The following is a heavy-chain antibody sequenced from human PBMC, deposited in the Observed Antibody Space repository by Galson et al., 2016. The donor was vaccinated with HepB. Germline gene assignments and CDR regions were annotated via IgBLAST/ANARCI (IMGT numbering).Heavy chain of an antibody. D-gene: IGHD2-21*02. V-gene: IGHV5-51*01. CDR2: VYPGNSEI. Sequence: QSGAEVKKPGESLKISCKGSGYRFANYWIGWVRQMPGKGLESMGIVYPGNSEIRYSPSFQGQVTISADKSITTVYLQWNSLKASDSPIYYCARHECRGSDCFSAYDFWGQGTVVTVSS. CDR3: ARHECRGSDCFSAYDF. J-gene: IGHJ3*01. CDR1: GYRFANYW.